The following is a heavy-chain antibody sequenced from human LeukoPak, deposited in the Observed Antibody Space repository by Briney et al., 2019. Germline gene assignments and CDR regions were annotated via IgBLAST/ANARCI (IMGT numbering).Heavy chain of an antibody. D-gene: IGHD1-7*01. J-gene: IGHJ5*02. Sequence: PGGSLRLSCAASGFTFNAYSMGWVRQAPGKGLDWVSIISRASESIFYADSVKGRFTISRDNAKNSLYLQMNGLRAEDTAAYYCMRGATDTTRWFDPWGQGTLVTVSS. CDR2: ISRASESI. CDR3: MRGATDTTRWFDP. CDR1: GFTFNAYS. V-gene: IGHV3-21*01.